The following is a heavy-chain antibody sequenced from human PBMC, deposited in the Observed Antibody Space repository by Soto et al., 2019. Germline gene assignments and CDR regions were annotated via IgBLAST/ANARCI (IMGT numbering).Heavy chain of an antibody. V-gene: IGHV1-8*01. CDR1: GYTFTSYD. J-gene: IGHJ4*02. CDR3: ARGVRAYDFWSGYYQAKDY. D-gene: IGHD3-3*01. CDR2: MNTNSGNT. Sequence: QVQLVQSGAEVKKPGASVKVSCKASGYTFTSYDINWVRQATGQGLEWMGWMNTNSGNTGYAQKFQGRVTMTRNTSISTAYMELSSLRSEDTAVYYCARGVRAYDFWSGYYQAKDYWGQGTLVTVSS.